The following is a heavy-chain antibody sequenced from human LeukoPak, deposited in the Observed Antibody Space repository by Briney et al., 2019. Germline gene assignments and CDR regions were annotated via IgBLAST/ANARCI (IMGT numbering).Heavy chain of an antibody. J-gene: IGHJ4*02. CDR2: ISDSGNT. V-gene: IGHV3-53*01. Sequence: GGSLRLSCAASGFSVSANYVNWVRQAPGKGLEWVSAISDSGNTYHADSVKGRFTISRDSSKNTLFLQMNRLRPEDAAVYYCAKAPVTTCRGAYCYPFDYWGQGTLVTVSS. CDR1: GFSVSANY. D-gene: IGHD2-21*01. CDR3: AKAPVTTCRGAYCYPFDY.